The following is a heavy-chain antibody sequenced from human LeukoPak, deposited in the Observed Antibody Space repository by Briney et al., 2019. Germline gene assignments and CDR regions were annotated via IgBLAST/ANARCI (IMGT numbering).Heavy chain of an antibody. CDR2: ISSSSNTI. D-gene: IGHD6-13*01. Sequence: GGSLRLSCAASGFTFSSYSMNWVRQAPGKGLEWISYISSSSNTIYYADSVRGRFTISRDNAKNSLYLHMNSLRAEDTAVYYCARPGYSSAWYSYFDYWGQGILVTVSS. CDR3: ARPGYSSAWYSYFDY. CDR1: GFTFSSYS. J-gene: IGHJ4*02. V-gene: IGHV3-48*04.